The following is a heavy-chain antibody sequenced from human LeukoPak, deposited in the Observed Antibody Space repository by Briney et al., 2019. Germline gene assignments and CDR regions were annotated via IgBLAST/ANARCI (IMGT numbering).Heavy chain of an antibody. V-gene: IGHV3-33*01. D-gene: IGHD3-22*01. CDR2: IWYDGSNK. Sequence: PGRSLRLSCAASGFTFSSYGMHWVRQAPGKGLEWVAVIWYDGSNKYYADSVKGRFTISRDNSKNTLYLQMNSLKTEDTAVYYCTTIGYIATAQTSNWGQGTLVTVSS. CDR1: GFTFSSYG. J-gene: IGHJ4*02. CDR3: TTIGYIATAQTSN.